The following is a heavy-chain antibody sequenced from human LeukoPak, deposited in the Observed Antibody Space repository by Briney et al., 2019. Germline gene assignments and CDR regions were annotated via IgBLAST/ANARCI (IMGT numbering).Heavy chain of an antibody. D-gene: IGHD1-26*01. V-gene: IGHV3-48*02. Sequence: GGSLRLSCAASGFTFSSYSMDWVRQAPGKGLEWVSYISSNSNTMYYADSVKGRFTISRDNAKNSLHLQMNSLRDEDTAVYYCARGPLGAIVVNPVDYWGQGTLVTVSS. CDR1: GFTFSSYS. J-gene: IGHJ4*02. CDR2: ISSNSNTM. CDR3: ARGPLGAIVVNPVDY.